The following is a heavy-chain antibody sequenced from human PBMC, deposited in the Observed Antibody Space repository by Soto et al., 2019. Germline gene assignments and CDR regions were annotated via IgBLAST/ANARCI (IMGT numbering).Heavy chain of an antibody. CDR1: GGSFIGYY. D-gene: IGHD2-2*01. V-gene: IGHV4-34*01. Sequence: PSETLSLTCAVYGGSFIGYYWSWIRQPPGKGLEWIGEINHSGSTNYNPSLKSRVTISVDTSKNQFSLKLSSVTAADTAVYYCAREGIVVVPAAMPFDYWGQGTLVTVSS. J-gene: IGHJ4*02. CDR3: AREGIVVVPAAMPFDY. CDR2: INHSGST.